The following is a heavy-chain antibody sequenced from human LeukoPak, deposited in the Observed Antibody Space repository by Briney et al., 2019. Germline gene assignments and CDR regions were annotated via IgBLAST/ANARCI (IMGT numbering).Heavy chain of an antibody. CDR2: ICYSGST. CDR1: GGSISSSSYY. D-gene: IGHD6-13*01. J-gene: IGHJ4*02. CDR3: ARRPRYSSSWDTFDY. Sequence: KPSETLSLTCTVSGGSISSSSYYWGWIRQPPGKGLEWIGSICYSGSTYYNPSLKSRVTISVDTSKNQLSLKLSSVTAADTAVYYRARRPRYSSSWDTFDYWGQGTLVTVSS. V-gene: IGHV4-39*01.